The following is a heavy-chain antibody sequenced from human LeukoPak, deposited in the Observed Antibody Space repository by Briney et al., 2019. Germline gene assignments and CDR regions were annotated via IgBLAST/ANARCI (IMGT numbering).Heavy chain of an antibody. CDR2: MYSSGST. CDR3: SREPNYSGSYLPDY. Sequence: PSETLSPTRTVSRGSLSDYYWTWIRQPAGPGREWVGGMYSSGSTSDNHSLMSRVTRSVDTSKNQFSLKLISVTAADKAVDYCSREPNYSGSYLPDYWGQGTLVTVSS. J-gene: IGHJ4*02. V-gene: IGHV4-4*07. D-gene: IGHD1-26*01. CDR1: RGSLSDYY.